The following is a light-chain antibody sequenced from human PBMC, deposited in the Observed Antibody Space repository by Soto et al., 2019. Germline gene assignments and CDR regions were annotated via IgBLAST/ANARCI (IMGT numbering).Light chain of an antibody. CDR1: QGISSY. CDR2: AAS. J-gene: IGKJ4*01. V-gene: IGKV1-8*01. Sequence: AIRMTQSPSSFSASTGDRVTITCRASQGISSYLAWYQQKPGKAPKLLIYAASTLQSGVPSRFSGSGSGTDFTLTISCLQSEDFATYYCQQYYSYPPEVTFSGGTKVEIK. CDR3: QQYYSYPPEVT.